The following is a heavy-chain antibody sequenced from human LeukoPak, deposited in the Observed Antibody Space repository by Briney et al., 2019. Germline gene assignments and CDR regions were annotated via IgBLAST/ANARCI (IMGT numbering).Heavy chain of an antibody. J-gene: IGHJ3*02. D-gene: IGHD2-21*02. Sequence: GGSLRLSCAASELNFENHWMHWVRQVPGKGLEWVSRTDAGGSSTSYADSVRGRFSISRDNGKSTLYLQMNSLGAEDTALYYCAREVTASSFDILGQGTMVTVSS. V-gene: IGHV3-74*01. CDR3: AREVTASSFDI. CDR1: ELNFENHW. CDR2: TDAGGSST.